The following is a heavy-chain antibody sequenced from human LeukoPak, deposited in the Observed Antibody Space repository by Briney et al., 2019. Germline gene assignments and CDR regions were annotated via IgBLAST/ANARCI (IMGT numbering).Heavy chain of an antibody. V-gene: IGHV3-7*03. CDR3: ARDWVAGVPFDAFDI. J-gene: IGHJ3*02. D-gene: IGHD3-10*01. CDR1: GFTLSNYW. CDR2: IKEDGSEK. Sequence: TGGSLRLSCAASGFTLSNYWMSWVRQAPGKGLEWVANIKEDGSEKYYVDSVKGRFTISRDNAKNSLYLHMNSLTAEDTAMYYCARDWVAGVPFDAFDIWGQGTMVSVSS.